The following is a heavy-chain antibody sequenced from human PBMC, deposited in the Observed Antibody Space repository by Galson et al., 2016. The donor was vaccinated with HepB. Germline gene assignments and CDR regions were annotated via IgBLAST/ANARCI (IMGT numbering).Heavy chain of an antibody. CDR3: ASRGFGELIPNWFDP. Sequence: ETLSLTCTVSGYSISSDYFWGWIRQPPVKGLEWIGTIARSGNIHYNPSLKSRVTMSVDTSKNQFSLKLSSVTAADTAVYYCASRGFGELIPNWFDPWGQGTLVTVSS. D-gene: IGHD3-10*01. J-gene: IGHJ5*02. V-gene: IGHV4-38-2*02. CDR1: GYSISSDYF. CDR2: IARSGNI.